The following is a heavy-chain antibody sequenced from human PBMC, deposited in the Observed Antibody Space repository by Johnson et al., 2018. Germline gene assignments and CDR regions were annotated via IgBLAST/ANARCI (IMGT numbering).Heavy chain of an antibody. Sequence: VQLVQSGGGLVQPGGSLRLSCAASGFTFSSYAMNWVRQAPGKGLEWVSAISASGGPTYYADSGKGRFTISTDNSKNTLYLQMNSLRAEETAVYYCAKEYGNHVYYYGMDVWGQGTTVTVSS. CDR1: GFTFSSYA. V-gene: IGHV3-23*04. CDR2: ISASGGPT. J-gene: IGHJ6*02. D-gene: IGHD1-14*01. CDR3: AKEYGNHVYYYGMDV.